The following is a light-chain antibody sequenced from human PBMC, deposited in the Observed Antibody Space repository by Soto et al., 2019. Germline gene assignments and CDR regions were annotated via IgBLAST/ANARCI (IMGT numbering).Light chain of an antibody. V-gene: IGKV1-27*01. CDR3: HKYSSAPFP. CDR1: QGITNF. J-gene: IGKJ3*01. CDR2: ASY. Sequence: DIQMTQSPSSLSASVGDRVTITCRASQGITNFLAWYQQKPGTAPKLLIYASYTLHSGVPSRFSGSGYGTEFTLNIIRLQPEDAATYYCHKYSSAPFPFGPRTKVEIK.